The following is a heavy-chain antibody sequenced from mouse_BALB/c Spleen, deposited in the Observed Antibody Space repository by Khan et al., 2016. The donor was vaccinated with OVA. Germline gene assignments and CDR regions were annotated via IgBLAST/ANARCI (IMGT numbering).Heavy chain of an antibody. D-gene: IGHD1-1*01. CDR2: ISYSGRT. Sequence: VQLKESGPGLVRPSQSLSLTCTVTGYSITSDSAWNWIRQFPENKLEWMGYISYSGRTSYNPSLKSRISITRDTSKNQFFLQLNSVTTEDTATNYCARSVTITTIVATDFDYWGQGTTLTVSS. V-gene: IGHV3-2*02. CDR1: GYSITSDSA. CDR3: ARSVTITTIVATDFDY. J-gene: IGHJ2*01.